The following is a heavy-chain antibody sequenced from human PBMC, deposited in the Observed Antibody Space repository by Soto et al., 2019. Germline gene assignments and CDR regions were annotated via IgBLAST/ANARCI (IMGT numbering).Heavy chain of an antibody. J-gene: IGHJ3*02. D-gene: IGHD1-26*01. Sequence: EVQLLESGGGFVQPGGSLRLSCAASGFAFISYAMSWVRQAPGKGLEWVSTVTASGGSTYYADSVKGRFTISRDNSKNTLYLQVNSLGAEDTAVYYCAKYLTVGAGHPIDAFDIWVLGTKVTVSS. CDR1: GFAFISYA. V-gene: IGHV3-23*01. CDR3: AKYLTVGAGHPIDAFDI. CDR2: VTASGGST.